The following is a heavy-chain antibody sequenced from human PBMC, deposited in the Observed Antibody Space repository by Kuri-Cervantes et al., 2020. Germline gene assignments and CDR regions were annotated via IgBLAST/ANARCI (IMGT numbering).Heavy chain of an antibody. V-gene: IGHV3-13*01. Sequence: GESLKISCATSGFSDFTFSSYTMNWVRLAPGKGLEWVSAIGTAGDTYYPGSVKGRFTISRENAKNSLYLQMNSLRAGDTAVYYCARLWNDLGAFDIWGQGTMVTVSS. CDR2: IGTAGDT. CDR3: ARLWNDLGAFDI. D-gene: IGHD1-1*01. J-gene: IGHJ3*02. CDR1: GFSDFTFSSYT.